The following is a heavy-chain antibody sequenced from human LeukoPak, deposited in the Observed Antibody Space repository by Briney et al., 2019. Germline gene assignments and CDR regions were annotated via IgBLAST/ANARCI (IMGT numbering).Heavy chain of an antibody. Sequence: SQTLSLTCTVSGGSISGGDYYWSWIRQPPGKGLEWIGYIYYSGSTYYNPPLKSRVTISVDTSKNQFSLKLSSVTAADTAVYYCARVSRDYYDSSGYYYWGQGTLVTVSS. D-gene: IGHD3-22*01. CDR1: GGSISGGDYY. V-gene: IGHV4-30-4*01. CDR3: ARVSRDYYDSSGYYY. J-gene: IGHJ4*02. CDR2: IYYSGST.